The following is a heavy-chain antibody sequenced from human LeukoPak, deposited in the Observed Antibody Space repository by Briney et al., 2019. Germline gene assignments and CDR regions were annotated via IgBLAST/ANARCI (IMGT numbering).Heavy chain of an antibody. CDR1: GFTFSSYG. V-gene: IGHV3-33*06. CDR2: IWYDGSNK. J-gene: IGHJ4*02. Sequence: GGSLRLSCAASGFTFSSYGMHWVRQVSGKGLEWVAVIWYDGSNKYYADSVKGRFTISRDNSKNTLYLQMNSLRAEDTAVYYCAKENHPGPLDYWGQGTLVTVSS. D-gene: IGHD3-10*01. CDR3: AKENHPGPLDY.